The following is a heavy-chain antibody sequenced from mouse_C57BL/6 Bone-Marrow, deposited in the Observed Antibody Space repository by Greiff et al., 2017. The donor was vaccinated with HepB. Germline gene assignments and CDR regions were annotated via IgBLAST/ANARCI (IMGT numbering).Heavy chain of an antibody. CDR2: ISSGSSTI. CDR1: GFTFSDYG. Sequence: EVQRVESGGGLVKPGGSLKLSCAASGFTFSDYGMHWVRQAPEKGLEWVAYISSGSSTIYYSDTVKGRFTISRDNAKNTLFLQMTSLRSEDTAMYYCARIDYYGSSPWYFDVWGTGTTVTVSS. J-gene: IGHJ1*03. CDR3: ARIDYYGSSPWYFDV. V-gene: IGHV5-17*01. D-gene: IGHD1-1*01.